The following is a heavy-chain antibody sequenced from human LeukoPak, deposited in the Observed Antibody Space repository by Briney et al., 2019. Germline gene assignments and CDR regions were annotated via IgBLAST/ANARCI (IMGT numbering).Heavy chain of an antibody. V-gene: IGHV1-2*02. CDR2: INPNSGGT. D-gene: IGHD4-23*01. Sequence: VASVKVSFKASGYTFTVYYMHWVRQAPGQGGEWMGWINPNSGGTNYAQKFQGRDTINRNTSISPAYMELTSLRSEDTAAYYCARAGLVNDYGGNSGPDDAFDIWGQGTMVTVSS. CDR1: GYTFTVYY. J-gene: IGHJ3*02. CDR3: ARAGLVNDYGGNSGPDDAFDI.